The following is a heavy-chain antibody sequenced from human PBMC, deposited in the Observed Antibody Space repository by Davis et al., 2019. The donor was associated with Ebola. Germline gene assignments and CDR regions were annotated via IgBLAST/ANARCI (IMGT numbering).Heavy chain of an antibody. CDR2: INSDGSST. CDR1: GFTFSGSA. V-gene: IGHV3-74*01. CDR3: ARGRDYVWGSYRDDAFDI. J-gene: IGHJ3*02. D-gene: IGHD3-16*02. Sequence: GESLKISCAASGFTFSGSAMHWVRQAPGQGLVWVSRINSDGSSTSYAVSVKGRFTISRDNAKNTLYLQMNSLRAEDTAVYYCARGRDYVWGSYRDDAFDIWGQGTMVTVSS.